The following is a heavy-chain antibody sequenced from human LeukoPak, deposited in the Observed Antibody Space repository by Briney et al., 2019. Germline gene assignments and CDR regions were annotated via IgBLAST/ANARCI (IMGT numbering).Heavy chain of an antibody. CDR2: INSDGSST. J-gene: IGHJ3*02. CDR1: GFTFSSYW. D-gene: IGHD3-22*01. Sequence: HPGGSLRLSCAASGFTFSSYWMHWVRQAPGKGLVWVSRINSDGSSTSYADSVKGRFTISRDNAKNTLYLQMNSLRAEDTAVYYCARDFLRYYDSSDNAFDIWGQGTMVTVSS. CDR3: ARDFLRYYDSSDNAFDI. V-gene: IGHV3-74*01.